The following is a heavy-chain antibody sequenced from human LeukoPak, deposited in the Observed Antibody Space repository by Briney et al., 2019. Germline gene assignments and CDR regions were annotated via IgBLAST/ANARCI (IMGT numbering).Heavy chain of an antibody. CDR1: GFTFSSYW. Sequence: GGSLRLSCAASGFTFSSYWMSWVRQAPGKGLEWVANIKQDGSEKYYVDSVKGRFTISRDNAKNSLYLQMSSLRAEDTAVYYCARDPWYYYDSSGLNWFDPWGQGTLVTVSS. CDR3: ARDPWYYYDSSGLNWFDP. CDR2: IKQDGSEK. D-gene: IGHD3-22*01. J-gene: IGHJ5*02. V-gene: IGHV3-7*01.